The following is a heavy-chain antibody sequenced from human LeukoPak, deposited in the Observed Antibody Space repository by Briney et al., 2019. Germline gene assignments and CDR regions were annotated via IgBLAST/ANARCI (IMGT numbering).Heavy chain of an antibody. Sequence: GGSLRLSCAASGFTFSRYWMHWVRQAPKKGLVWVSLINTDGSRTTYADSVKGRFTISRDNSKNTLYLQMNSLRAEDTAVYYCAKLYTDYYGSGSREFDYWGQGTLVTVSS. J-gene: IGHJ4*02. CDR1: GFTFSRYW. V-gene: IGHV3-74*01. CDR3: AKLYTDYYGSGSREFDY. CDR2: INTDGSRT. D-gene: IGHD3-10*01.